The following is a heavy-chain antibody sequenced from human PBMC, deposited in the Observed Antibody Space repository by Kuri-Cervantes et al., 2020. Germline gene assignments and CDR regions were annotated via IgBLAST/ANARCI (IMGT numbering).Heavy chain of an antibody. J-gene: IGHJ4*02. CDR3: AKDRAGFLDY. V-gene: IGHV3-9*01. CDR2: ISWNSGSI. Sequence: SLKISCAASGFTFDDYAMHWVQQAPGKGLEWVSGISWNSGSIGYADSVKGRFTISRDNAKNSLYLQMNSLRAEDTALYYCAKDRAGFLDYWGQGTLVTVSS. CDR1: GFTFDDYA.